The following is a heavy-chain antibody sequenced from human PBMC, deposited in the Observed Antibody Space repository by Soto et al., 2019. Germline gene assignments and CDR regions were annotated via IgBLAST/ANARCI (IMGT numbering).Heavy chain of an antibody. CDR2: INQDGSEK. CDR1: VFTFISYW. CDR3: ARELIVGPAEYFQH. Sequence: GWSLRLSCALSVFTFISYWMSWVRQTPGKGLEWVANINQDGSEKYYVDSVKGRFTISRDNAKNSLYLQMNSLRAEDTAVYYCARELIVGPAEYFQHWGQGTLVTVSS. V-gene: IGHV3-7*01. D-gene: IGHD1-26*01. J-gene: IGHJ1*01.